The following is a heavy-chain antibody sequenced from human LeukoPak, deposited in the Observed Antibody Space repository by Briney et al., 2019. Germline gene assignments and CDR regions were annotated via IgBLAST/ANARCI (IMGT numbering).Heavy chain of an antibody. CDR3: ARDLVVVPAAIDPDAFDI. D-gene: IGHD2-2*01. V-gene: IGHV3-33*01. Sequence: GRSLRLSCATSGFTFSTYGMHWVRQAPGKGLEWVAIMYYDGGNKYYADSVKGRFTISRDNSNNTLYLQMNSLRAEDTAVYYCARDLVVVPAAIDPDAFDIWGQGTMVTVSS. J-gene: IGHJ3*02. CDR1: GFTFSTYG. CDR2: MYYDGGNK.